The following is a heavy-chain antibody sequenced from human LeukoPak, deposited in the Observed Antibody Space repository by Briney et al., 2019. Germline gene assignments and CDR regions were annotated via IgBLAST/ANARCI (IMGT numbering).Heavy chain of an antibody. CDR2: IIPIFGTA. CDR3: ARVGGYGVFDY. CDR1: GGTFSSYP. V-gene: IGHV1-69*13. D-gene: IGHD5-12*01. J-gene: IGHJ4*02. Sequence: SVKVSCKASGGTFSSYPISWVRQAPGQGLEWMGGIIPIFGTANYAQKFQGRVTITADESTSTAYVELSSLSSEDRGVYYCARVGGYGVFDYWGQGTLVTVSS.